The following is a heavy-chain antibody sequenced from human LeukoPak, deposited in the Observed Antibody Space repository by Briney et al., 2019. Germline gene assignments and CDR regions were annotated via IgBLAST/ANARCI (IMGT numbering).Heavy chain of an antibody. CDR1: GFTFSSYA. J-gene: IGHJ4*02. CDR3: AKETQYYGSGSFFDS. D-gene: IGHD3-10*01. CDR2: ISYDGSNK. V-gene: IGHV3-30*04. Sequence: SGGSLRLSCAASGFTFSSYAMHWVRQAPGKGLEWVAVISYDGSNKYYADSVKGRFTISRDNSKNTMYLQMKSLRVDDTAVYYCAKETQYYGSGSFFDSWGQGTLVTVSS.